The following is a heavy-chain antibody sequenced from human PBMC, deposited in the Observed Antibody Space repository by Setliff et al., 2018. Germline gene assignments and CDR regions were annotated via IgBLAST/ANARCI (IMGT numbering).Heavy chain of an antibody. CDR1: GFTFSGYG. J-gene: IGHJ4*02. D-gene: IGHD3-22*01. Sequence: GSLRLSCAASGFTFSGYGIHWVRQAPGKGLEWVVFIRPDGSNKYYADFVKGRFTISRDNSKNTLYLQMNSLRVEDTAVYYCAKDTYYYDSSGYYVFDYWGQGTLVTVSS. CDR2: IRPDGSNK. V-gene: IGHV3-30*02. CDR3: AKDTYYYDSSGYYVFDY.